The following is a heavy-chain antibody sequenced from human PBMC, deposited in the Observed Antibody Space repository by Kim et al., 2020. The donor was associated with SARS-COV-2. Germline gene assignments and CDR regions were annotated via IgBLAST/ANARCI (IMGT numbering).Heavy chain of an antibody. CDR3: AREGITSFVVVPLGIDS. Sequence: GGSLRLSCAASGFTFSSYWMHWVRQAPGKGLVWVSGITSDGSSTYYADSVKGRFTISRDNAKNTLYLQMNSLRAEDTAVYYCAREGITSFVVVPLGIDSWGQGTLVTVSS. CDR2: ITSDGSST. D-gene: IGHD3-3*01. V-gene: IGHV3-74*01. CDR1: GFTFSSYW. J-gene: IGHJ5*01.